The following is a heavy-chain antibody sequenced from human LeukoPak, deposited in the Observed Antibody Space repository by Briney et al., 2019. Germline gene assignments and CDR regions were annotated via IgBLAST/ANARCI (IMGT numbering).Heavy chain of an antibody. V-gene: IGHV4-4*02. CDR1: GDSVSSSHW. CDR3: ATNVGKTFDY. D-gene: IGHD7-27*01. Sequence: SETLSLTCAVSGDSVSSSHWWNWVRQPPGKGLEWIGETSQSGDTKYNPSLKSRVTISLDNSKSQFSLKLTSVTAADSAIYYCATNVGKTFDYWGQGVLVTVSS. J-gene: IGHJ4*02. CDR2: TSQSGDT.